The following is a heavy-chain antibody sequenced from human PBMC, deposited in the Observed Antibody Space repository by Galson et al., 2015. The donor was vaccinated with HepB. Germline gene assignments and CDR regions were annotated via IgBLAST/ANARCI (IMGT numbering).Heavy chain of an antibody. CDR1: GFTFSSYA. V-gene: IGHV3-30-3*01. CDR3: ARDSPPAQLDY. CDR2: ISYDGSNK. J-gene: IGHJ4*02. Sequence: SLRLSCAASGFTFSSYAKHWVRQAPGKGLEWVAVISYDGSNKYYADSVKGRFTISRDNSKNTLYLQMNSLRAEDTAVYYCARDSPPAQLDYWGQGTLVTVSS. D-gene: IGHD2-2*01.